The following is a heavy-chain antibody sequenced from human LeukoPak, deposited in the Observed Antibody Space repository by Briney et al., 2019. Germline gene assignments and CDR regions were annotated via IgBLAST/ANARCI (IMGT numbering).Heavy chain of an antibody. Sequence: ASVKVSCKASGGTFSSYAISWVRQAPGQGLEWMGWISAYNGNTNYAQKLQGRVTMTTDTSTSTAYMELRSLRSDDTAVYYCARRHGTVRYFDWLSPYYFDYWGQGTLVTVSS. D-gene: IGHD3-9*01. CDR2: ISAYNGNT. CDR3: ARRHGTVRYFDWLSPYYFDY. J-gene: IGHJ4*02. CDR1: GGTFSSYA. V-gene: IGHV1-18*01.